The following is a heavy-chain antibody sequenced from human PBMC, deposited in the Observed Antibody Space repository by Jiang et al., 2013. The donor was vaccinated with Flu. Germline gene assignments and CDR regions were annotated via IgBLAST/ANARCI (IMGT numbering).Heavy chain of an antibody. V-gene: IGHV4-31*03. CDR3: ARDNWSTVTTHLDY. CDR1: GGSISSGGYY. CDR2: IYYSGST. D-gene: IGHD4-17*01. Sequence: PGLVKPSQTLSLTCTVSGGSISSGGYYWSWIRQHPGKGLEWIGYIYYSGSTYYNPSLKSRVTISVDTSKNQFSLKLSSVTAADTAVYYCARDNWSTVTTHLDYWGQGTLVTVSS. J-gene: IGHJ4*02.